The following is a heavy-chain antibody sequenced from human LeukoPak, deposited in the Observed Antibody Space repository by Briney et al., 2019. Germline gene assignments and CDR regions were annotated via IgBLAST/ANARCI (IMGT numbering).Heavy chain of an antibody. CDR3: ARTSYENYFDY. J-gene: IGHJ4*02. V-gene: IGHV3-21*01. Sequence: PGGSPRLSCEASEFTFNTYTMNWVRQAPGKGLEWVSSISSSSSYIYYADSVKGRFTISRDNAKNSLYLQMNSLRAEDTAVYYCARTSYENYFDYWGQGTLLTVSS. D-gene: IGHD3-22*01. CDR2: ISSSSSYI. CDR1: EFTFNTYT.